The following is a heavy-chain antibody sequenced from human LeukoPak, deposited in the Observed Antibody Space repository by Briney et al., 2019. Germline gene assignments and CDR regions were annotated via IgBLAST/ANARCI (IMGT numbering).Heavy chain of an antibody. CDR1: GGSFSGYY. V-gene: IGHV4-34*01. CDR2: INHSGST. J-gene: IGHJ5*02. D-gene: IGHD6-13*01. CDR3: ARVRAAAGTSWFDP. Sequence: KPSETLSLTCAVYGGSFSGYYWSWIRQPPGKGLEWIGEINHSGSTNYNPSLKSRVTISVDTSKNQFSLKPNSVTAADTAVYYCARVRAAAGTSWFDPWGQGTLVTVSS.